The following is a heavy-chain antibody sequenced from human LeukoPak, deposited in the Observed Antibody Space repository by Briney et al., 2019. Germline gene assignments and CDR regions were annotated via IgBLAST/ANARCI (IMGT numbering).Heavy chain of an antibody. Sequence: PGGSLRLSCAASGFTFSSYSMNWVRQAPGKGLEWVSFISTSSSYIYYADSVKGRFTISRDNAKNPLYLQMNSLRAEDTAVYYCARDVNWNYCDYWGHGTLVTVSS. CDR1: GFTFSSYS. CDR3: ARDVNWNYCDY. D-gene: IGHD1-20*01. J-gene: IGHJ4*01. CDR2: ISTSSSYI. V-gene: IGHV3-21*01.